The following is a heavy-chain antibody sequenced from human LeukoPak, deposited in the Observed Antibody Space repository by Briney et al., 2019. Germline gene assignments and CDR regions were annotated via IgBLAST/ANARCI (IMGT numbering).Heavy chain of an antibody. CDR1: GFTFSSYG. Sequence: GGSLRLSCAASGFTFSSYGMNWVRQAPGKGLEWVSSISSSSSYIYYADSVKGRFTISRDNAKKSLYLQMNSLRAEDTAVYYCARDYYGSGSYSIFDYWGQGTLVTVSS. CDR2: ISSSSSYI. J-gene: IGHJ4*02. CDR3: ARDYYGSGSYSIFDY. D-gene: IGHD3-10*01. V-gene: IGHV3-21*01.